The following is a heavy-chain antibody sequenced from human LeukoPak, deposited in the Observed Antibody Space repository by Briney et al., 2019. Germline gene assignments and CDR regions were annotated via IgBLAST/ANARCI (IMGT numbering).Heavy chain of an antibody. CDR1: GGSISSYY. CDR3: ARTDGSGSFLGYYFDY. CDR2: IYYSGST. J-gene: IGHJ4*02. Sequence: SETLSLTCTVSGGSISSYYWSWIRQPPGKGLEWIGYIYYSGSTNYNPSLKSRVTISVDTSKNQFSLKLSSVTAADTAVYYCARTDGSGSFLGYYFDYWGQGTLVTASS. V-gene: IGHV4-59*01. D-gene: IGHD3-10*01.